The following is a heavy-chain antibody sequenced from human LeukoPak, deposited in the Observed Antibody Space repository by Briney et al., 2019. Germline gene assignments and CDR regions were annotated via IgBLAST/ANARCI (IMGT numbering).Heavy chain of an antibody. CDR1: GYTFTDYY. J-gene: IGHJ4*02. CDR2: FNPSGGST. V-gene: IGHV1-46*01. Sequence: ASVKVSCKASGYTFTDYYMHWLRQAPGQGLEWVGVFNPSGGSTSYAPKRQGRVTMTTDTSTSTAYMELKSLRSDDTAVYYCASGGSGSYYNPAFDYWGQGTLVTVSS. D-gene: IGHD3-10*01. CDR3: ASGGSGSYYNPAFDY.